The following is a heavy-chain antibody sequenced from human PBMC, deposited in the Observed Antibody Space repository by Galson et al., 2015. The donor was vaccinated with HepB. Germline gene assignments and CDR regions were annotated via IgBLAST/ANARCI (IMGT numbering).Heavy chain of an antibody. CDR1: GFIFTSYA. CDR3: AKSKGTGGNSDYFDH. V-gene: IGHV3-23*01. CDR2: ISGSGYST. D-gene: IGHD4-23*01. Sequence: SLRLSCAASGFIFTSYAMSWVRQAPGKGLEWVSGISGSGYSTDDADSVKGRFTISRDNSKDTLFLQMNSLRAEDTAVYYCAKSKGTGGNSDYFDHWGQGTLVTVSS. J-gene: IGHJ4*02.